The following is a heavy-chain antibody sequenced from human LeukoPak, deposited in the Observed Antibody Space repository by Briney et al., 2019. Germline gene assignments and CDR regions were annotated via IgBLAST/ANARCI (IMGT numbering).Heavy chain of an antibody. CDR3: ARVLHSSSWYINWFDP. D-gene: IGHD6-13*01. J-gene: IGHJ5*02. CDR2: IYYSGST. CDR1: GGSISSGDYY. V-gene: IGHV4-30-4*01. Sequence: PSETLSLTCTVSGGSISSGDYYWSWIRQPPGKGLEWIGYIYYSGSTYYNPSLKIRVTISVDTSKNQFYLKLSSVTAADTAVYYCARVLHSSSWYINWFDPWGQGTLVTVSS.